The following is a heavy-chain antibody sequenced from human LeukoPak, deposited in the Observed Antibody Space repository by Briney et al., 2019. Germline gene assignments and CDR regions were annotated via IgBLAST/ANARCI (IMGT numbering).Heavy chain of an antibody. Sequence: SETLSLTCAVYGGSFSGYYWSWIRQPPGKGLEWIGEINHSGSTNYNPSLKSRVTISVDTSMNQFSLKLSSVTAADTAVYFCARQNSGARLNVWGQGTTVTVSS. J-gene: IGHJ6*02. D-gene: IGHD6-25*01. V-gene: IGHV4-34*01. CDR1: GGSFSGYY. CDR3: ARQNSGARLNV. CDR2: INHSGST.